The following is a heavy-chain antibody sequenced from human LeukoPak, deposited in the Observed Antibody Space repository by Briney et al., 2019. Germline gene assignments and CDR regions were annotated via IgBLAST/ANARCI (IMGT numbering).Heavy chain of an antibody. CDR1: GYTFTSYG. CDR2: ISAYNGNT. V-gene: IGHV1-18*01. D-gene: IGHD2-2*01. Sequence: ASVKVSCKASGYTFTSYGISWVRQAPGQGLEWMGWISAYNGNTNYAQKLQGRVTMTTDTSTSTAYMELRSLRSDDTAVYYCARDRCSSTSPHCWFDPWGQGTLVTVSS. J-gene: IGHJ5*02. CDR3: ARDRCSSTSPHCWFDP.